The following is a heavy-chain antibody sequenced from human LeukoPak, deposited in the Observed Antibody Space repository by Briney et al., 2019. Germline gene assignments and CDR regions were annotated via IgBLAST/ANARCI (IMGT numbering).Heavy chain of an antibody. D-gene: IGHD1-14*01. CDR1: GGSISSSSYY. Sequence: SQTLSLTCTVSGGSISSSSYYWGWIRQPPGKGLEWIGNIYYSGTTYYNPSLKSRVTISVDTSKNQFSLKLSSMTAADTAVYYCARVRIRGNWFDPWGQGTLVTVSS. V-gene: IGHV4-39*07. CDR2: IYYSGTT. CDR3: ARVRIRGNWFDP. J-gene: IGHJ5*02.